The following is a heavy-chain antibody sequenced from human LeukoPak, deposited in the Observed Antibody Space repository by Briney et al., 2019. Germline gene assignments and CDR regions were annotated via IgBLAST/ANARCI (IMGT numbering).Heavy chain of an antibody. CDR2: INHSGST. V-gene: IGHV4-34*01. Sequence: SETLSLTCAVYGGSFSGYYWSWIRQPPGKGLEWIGEINHSGSTNYNPSLKSRVTISVDKSKNQFSLKLSSVTAADTAVYYCARDPRSGSYYGDYFDYWGQGTLVTVSS. CDR3: ARDPRSGSYYGDYFDY. CDR1: GGSFSGYY. D-gene: IGHD1-26*01. J-gene: IGHJ4*02.